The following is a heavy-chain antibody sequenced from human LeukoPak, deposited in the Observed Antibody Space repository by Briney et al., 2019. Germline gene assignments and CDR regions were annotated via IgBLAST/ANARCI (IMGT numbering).Heavy chain of an antibody. J-gene: IGHJ3*02. Sequence: SGTLSLTCTVSGGSISTYYWTWIRQPPGKGLEWIGYIYYTGSTNYNPSLKSRVTISVDTSKIQFSLKLSSVTAADTAVYYCARVFGSGYDFRGAFDIWGQGTMVTVSS. CDR2: IYYTGST. V-gene: IGHV4-59*01. CDR3: ARVFGSGYDFRGAFDI. D-gene: IGHD5-12*01. CDR1: GGSISTYY.